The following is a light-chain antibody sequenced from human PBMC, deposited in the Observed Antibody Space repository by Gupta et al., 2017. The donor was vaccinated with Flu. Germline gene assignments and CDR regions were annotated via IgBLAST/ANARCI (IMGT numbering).Light chain of an antibody. Sequence: QSALTQPRSVSGFPGQSVTIFCTGTSSDVGNYNYVSWYQQTPDKAPKLVIFDVTKRPSGVPDRFSASKSGNTASLTISGLQAEDEADYYCCSYAGSYTWVFGGGTKLTVL. CDR1: SSDVGNYNY. V-gene: IGLV2-11*01. CDR2: DVT. J-gene: IGLJ3*02. CDR3: CSYAGSYTWV.